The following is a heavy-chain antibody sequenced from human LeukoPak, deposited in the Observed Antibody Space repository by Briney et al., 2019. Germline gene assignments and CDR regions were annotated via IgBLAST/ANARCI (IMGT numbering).Heavy chain of an antibody. D-gene: IGHD1-1*01. CDR1: GFTFSSYA. Sequence: PGGSLRLSCAASGFTFSSYAMSWVRQAPGKGLEWVPGISGSGGSTYYAESVKGRCTISRDNSKKTLFLQMNSLRAEDTAVYYCAKGSNNYPDNFDYWGQGTLVTVSS. CDR2: ISGSGGST. CDR3: AKGSNNYPDNFDY. V-gene: IGHV3-23*01. J-gene: IGHJ4*02.